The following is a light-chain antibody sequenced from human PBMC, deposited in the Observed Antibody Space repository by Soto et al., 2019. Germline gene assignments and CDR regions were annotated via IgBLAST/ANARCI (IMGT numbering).Light chain of an antibody. J-gene: IGKJ1*01. CDR3: LQYPNLLA. CDR1: QNIYNN. CDR2: RAS. V-gene: IGKV3-15*01. Sequence: IVMTQSPATLSVSPGERATLSCRASQNIYNNIAWYQHRPGQAPRLLIYRASTRATGVPARFSGSGFETEYTLTISRLQSEDFAIDSCLQYPNLLAFGHRNKVEIK.